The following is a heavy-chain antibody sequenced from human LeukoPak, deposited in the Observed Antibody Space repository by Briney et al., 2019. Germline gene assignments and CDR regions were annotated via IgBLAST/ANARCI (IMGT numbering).Heavy chain of an antibody. J-gene: IGHJ4*02. Sequence: SETLSLTCTFSVGSFSSSPWGTWVSQPPGKGLDWVAQISHAGRSKYNPSLKNRFTISKDNSKNQFSLTLKSVTAADTATYYCTRSWGWWSLYYWGLGALVIVSP. D-gene: IGHD2-8*02. CDR1: VGSFSSSPW. V-gene: IGHV4-4*02. CDR3: TRSWGWWSLYY. CDR2: ISHAGRS.